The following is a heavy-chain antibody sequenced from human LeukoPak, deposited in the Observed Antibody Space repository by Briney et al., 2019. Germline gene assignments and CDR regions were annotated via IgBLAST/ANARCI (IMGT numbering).Heavy chain of an antibody. V-gene: IGHV4-31*03. CDR1: GGSISSGGYY. D-gene: IGHD3-3*01. Sequence: PSQTLSLTCTVSGGSISSGGYYWSWIRQHPGKGLEWIGYIYYSGSTYYNPSLKSRVTISVDTSKNQFSLKLSSVTAADTAVDYCARASDFWSGHNWFDPWGQGTLVTVSS. CDR2: IYYSGST. J-gene: IGHJ5*02. CDR3: ARASDFWSGHNWFDP.